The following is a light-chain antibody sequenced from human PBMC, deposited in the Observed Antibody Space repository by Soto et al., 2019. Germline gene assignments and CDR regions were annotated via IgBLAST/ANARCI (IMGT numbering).Light chain of an antibody. Sequence: DIVMTQSPDSLAVSLGERATINCKSIQSGLNSSNNKNYLAWYQQKPGQPPNLLITWATTRESGVPDRVSGSGSGTDFTLTISSLQAEDVAVYYCQQYYGSSPTFGQGTKVEIK. V-gene: IGKV4-1*01. CDR1: QSGLNSSNNKNY. CDR2: WAT. J-gene: IGKJ1*01. CDR3: QQYYGSSPT.